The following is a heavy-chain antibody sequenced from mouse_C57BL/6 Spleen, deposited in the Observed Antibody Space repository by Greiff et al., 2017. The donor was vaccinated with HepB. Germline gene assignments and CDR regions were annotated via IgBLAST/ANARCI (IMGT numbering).Heavy chain of an antibody. V-gene: IGHV1-64*01. CDR1: GYTFTSYW. D-gene: IGHD2-3*01. CDR2: IHPNSGST. CDR3: ARGHDGYYVNY. J-gene: IGHJ2*01. Sequence: VQLQQPGAGLVKPGASVKLSCKASGYTFTSYWMHWVKQRPGQGLEWIGMIHPNSGSTNYNEKFKSKATLTVDKSSSTAYMQLSSLTSEDSAVYNSARGHDGYYVNYWGQGTTLTVSS.